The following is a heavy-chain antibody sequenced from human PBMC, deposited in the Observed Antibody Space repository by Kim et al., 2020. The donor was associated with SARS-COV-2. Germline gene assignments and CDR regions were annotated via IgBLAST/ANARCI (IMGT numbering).Heavy chain of an antibody. CDR1: GFTFGDYA. J-gene: IGHJ4*02. CDR3: TRVHSGGHARDY. V-gene: IGHV3-49*03. D-gene: IGHD6-13*01. CDR2: IRSKAYGGTT. Sequence: GGSLRLSCTASGFTFGDYAISWFRQAPGKGLEWVGFIRSKAYGGTTEYAASVKGRFTISRDDSKSIAYLQMNSLKTEDTAVYYCTRVHSGGHARDYWGQGTLVTVSS.